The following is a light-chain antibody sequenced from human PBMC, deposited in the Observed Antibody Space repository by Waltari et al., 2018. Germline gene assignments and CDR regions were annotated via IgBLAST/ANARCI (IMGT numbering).Light chain of an antibody. CDR3: QQYDDWPPWT. CDR2: AAS. CDR1: PSIGTH. J-gene: IGKJ1*01. V-gene: IGKV3-15*01. Sequence: EILMTQSPATLSPSPGERATLPCRASPSIGTHLAWYQQQLGQAPRLLMFAASTRAPGIPARFSGSGSGTDFTLTINGLQSEDFALYYCQQYDDWPPWTFGQGTKVEIK.